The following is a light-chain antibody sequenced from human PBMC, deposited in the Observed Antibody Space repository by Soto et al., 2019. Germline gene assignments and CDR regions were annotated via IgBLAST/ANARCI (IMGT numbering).Light chain of an antibody. CDR2: DAS. J-gene: IGKJ1*01. CDR3: QQFIDGWT. Sequence: NKMNKSPPTLSASIGDRGTITCRASQSINNRLAWYQQMPGKAPNLLIYDASTLESGVPSRFRGSGSETEFTLTISGLQPDDFATYYCQQFIDGWTFGQGTEV. CDR1: QSINNR. V-gene: IGKV1-5*01.